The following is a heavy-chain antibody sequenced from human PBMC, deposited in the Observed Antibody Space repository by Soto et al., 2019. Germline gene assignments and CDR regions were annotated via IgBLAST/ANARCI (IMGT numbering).Heavy chain of an antibody. Sequence: EVQLVQSGAEVKKPGESLKISCKGSGYSFTSYWIGWVRQMPGKGLEWMGIIYPGDSDTRYSPSFQGQVTISADKSISTASLKWSSLKASGTAMYYCARTSAAGKYLSGMDVWGQGTTVTVSS. CDR3: ARTSAAGKYLSGMDV. CDR2: IYPGDSDT. D-gene: IGHD6-13*01. J-gene: IGHJ6*02. CDR1: GYSFTSYW. V-gene: IGHV5-51*01.